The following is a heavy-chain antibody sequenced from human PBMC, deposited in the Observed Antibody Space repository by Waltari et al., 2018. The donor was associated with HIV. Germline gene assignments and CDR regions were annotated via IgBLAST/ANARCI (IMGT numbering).Heavy chain of an antibody. J-gene: IGHJ5*02. V-gene: IGHV4-59*01. D-gene: IGHD5-12*01. Sequence: QVQLQESGPGLLKPSETLSLTCTVSGGSISGYYWNWIRQPPGKGLEWIGYVYYSWSTIYNPSLKTRVTISLDTPKNQFSLKMNSATAADTAVYYCARSRTGYGGTDSWGQGTLVTVSS. CDR2: VYYSWST. CDR1: GGSISGYY. CDR3: ARSRTGYGGTDS.